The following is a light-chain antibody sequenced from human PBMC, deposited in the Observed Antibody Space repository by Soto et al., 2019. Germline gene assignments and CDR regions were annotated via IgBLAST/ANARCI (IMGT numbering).Light chain of an antibody. J-gene: IGKJ1*01. V-gene: IGKV3-20*01. CDR2: GAS. CDR3: QQYGSSPGT. Sequence: EIVLTQSPGTLSLSPGERATLSCRASQSVTSNYLAWYQQKPGQAPRLLLFGASIRDTGIPDRFSGSGSGTDFTLTIRRLESEDFAVYYCQQYGSSPGTFG. CDR1: QSVTSNY.